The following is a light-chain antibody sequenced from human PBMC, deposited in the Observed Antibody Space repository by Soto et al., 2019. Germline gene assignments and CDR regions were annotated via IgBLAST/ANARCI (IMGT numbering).Light chain of an antibody. V-gene: IGKV1-27*01. CDR1: QGISNY. CDR2: GAS. Sequence: DIQMTQSPSSLSAYLGDRVTITCRASQGISNYLAWYQQKPGRLPKLLLFGASTLQSGVPARFSGSGSGTLFTLTINVLLPEDVATYYCQQYDRAPFTFGPGTKVDFK. CDR3: QQYDRAPFT. J-gene: IGKJ3*01.